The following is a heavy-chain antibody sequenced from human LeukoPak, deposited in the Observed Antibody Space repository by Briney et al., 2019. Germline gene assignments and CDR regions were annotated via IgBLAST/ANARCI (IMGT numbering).Heavy chain of an antibody. V-gene: IGHV3-9*01. CDR3: ARDSWAGDFDY. Sequence: GGSLRLSCAASGFTFDDYAMHWVRQAPGKGLEWVSGISWNSGSIGYADSVKGRFTISRDNAKNSLYLQMNSLRAEDTAVYYCARDSWAGDFDYWGQGTLVTVSS. J-gene: IGHJ4*02. D-gene: IGHD3-10*01. CDR1: GFTFDDYA. CDR2: ISWNSGSI.